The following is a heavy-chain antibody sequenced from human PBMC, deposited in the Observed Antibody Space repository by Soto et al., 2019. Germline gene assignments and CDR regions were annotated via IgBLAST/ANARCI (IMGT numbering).Heavy chain of an antibody. V-gene: IGHV3-23*01. J-gene: IGHJ4*02. D-gene: IGHD5-18*01. CDR3: ARADGPLPVTLLGF. Sequence: EVRLLESGGGLVQPGGSLTLSCATSGFTFNNYSMSWVRQAPGKGLEWDSSINRGGGPYYADSVKGRFTSSRENSKNVLYLRMNSLRADDTAVYFCARADGPLPVTLLGFWGQGTLVTVSS. CDR1: GFTFNNYS. CDR2: INRGGGP.